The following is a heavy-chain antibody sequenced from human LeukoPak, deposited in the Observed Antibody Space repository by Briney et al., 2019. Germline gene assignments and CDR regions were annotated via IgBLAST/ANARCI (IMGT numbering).Heavy chain of an antibody. J-gene: IGHJ5*02. D-gene: IGHD1-14*01. Sequence: PSETLSLTCAVYGGSFSGYYWSGIRQPPGKGLEWIGEINHSGSTNYNPSLKSRVTISVDTSKNQFSLKLSSVTAADTAVYYCARGTGAFDLWGQGTLVTVSS. CDR3: ARGTGAFDL. CDR2: INHSGST. V-gene: IGHV4-34*01. CDR1: GGSFSGYY.